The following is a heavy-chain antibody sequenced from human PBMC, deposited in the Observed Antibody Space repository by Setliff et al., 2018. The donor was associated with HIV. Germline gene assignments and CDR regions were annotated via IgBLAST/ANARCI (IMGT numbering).Heavy chain of an antibody. D-gene: IGHD3-16*02. Sequence: SETLSLTCAVSGYSISSDYYWSWIRQPAGKGLEGIGHIYTSGSTNYNPSLKSRVTISVDTSKNQFPLKLSTVPAADTAVYYFARVTLHDYVWGSSRPPEGAFDIWGQGTMVTVS. V-gene: IGHV4-61*09. CDR1: GYSISSDYY. CDR3: ARVTLHDYVWGSSRPPEGAFDI. CDR2: IYTSGST. J-gene: IGHJ3*02.